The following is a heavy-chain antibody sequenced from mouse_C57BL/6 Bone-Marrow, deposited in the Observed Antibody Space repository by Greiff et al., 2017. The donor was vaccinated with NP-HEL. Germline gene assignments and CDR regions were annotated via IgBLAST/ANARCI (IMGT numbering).Heavy chain of an antibody. CDR1: GYTFTSYW. J-gene: IGHJ3*01. CDR3: ASPIYYYGSTFAY. CDR2: INPSSGYT. Sequence: VQLQQSGAELAKPGASVKLSCKASGYTFTSYWMHWVNQRPGQGLEWIGYINPSSGYTKYNQKFKDKATLTADKSSSTAYMQLSSLTYEDSAVYYCASPIYYYGSTFAYWGQGTLVTVSA. V-gene: IGHV1-7*01. D-gene: IGHD1-1*01.